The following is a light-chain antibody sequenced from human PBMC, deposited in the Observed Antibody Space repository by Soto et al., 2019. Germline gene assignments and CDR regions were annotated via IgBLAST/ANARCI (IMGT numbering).Light chain of an antibody. V-gene: IGKV1-5*03. J-gene: IGKJ2*01. CDR3: QKYDTYPET. Sequence: DIQMTQSPSTLSASVGDRVTITCRASQSINSWLAWYQQKPGKAPKLLISKASTLETGVPSRFSGSGSGTEYPLTIASLQPDDSATYYCQKYDTYPETFAQGTKLEIK. CDR2: KAS. CDR1: QSINSW.